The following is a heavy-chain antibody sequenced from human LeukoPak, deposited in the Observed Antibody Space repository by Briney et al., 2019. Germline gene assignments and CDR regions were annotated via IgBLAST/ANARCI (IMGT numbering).Heavy chain of an antibody. V-gene: IGHV3-64D*09. D-gene: IGHD2-21*01. CDR2: TSNDGSRS. Sequence: GGSLRLSCSASGFTFSAYAMYWVRQAPGKGLEYVSGTSNDGSRSFYADSVKGRFTISRDNSKNTLYLQMSSLRAEDTALYYCVKITSVTGGDCWGQGTRLTVSS. CDR3: VKITSVTGGDC. J-gene: IGHJ4*02. CDR1: GFTFSAYA.